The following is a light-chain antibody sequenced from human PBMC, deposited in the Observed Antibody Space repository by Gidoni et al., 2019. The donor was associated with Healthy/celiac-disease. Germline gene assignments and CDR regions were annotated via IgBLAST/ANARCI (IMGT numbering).Light chain of an antibody. Sequence: DIQMTQPPSTLSASVGDRVTITCRASQSISSWLAWYQQKPGKAPKLLIYKASSLESGVPSRFSGSGSGTEFTLTISSLQPDDFATYYCQQYNSYSWTFXXXPKVEIK. V-gene: IGKV1-5*03. CDR2: KAS. CDR1: QSISSW. J-gene: IGKJ1*01. CDR3: QQYNSYSWT.